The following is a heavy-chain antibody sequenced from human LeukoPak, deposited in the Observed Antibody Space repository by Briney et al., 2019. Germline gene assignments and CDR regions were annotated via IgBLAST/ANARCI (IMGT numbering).Heavy chain of an antibody. D-gene: IGHD2-2*01. J-gene: IGHJ5*02. CDR1: GFSLSTNGVG. Sequence: SGPTLVNPTQTLTLTCTFSGFSLSTNGVGVGWIRQPPGKALEWLALIYWDDDKRYSPSLKSRLSITKDTSKNQVVLSMSNMDPVDTATYYCAPTCTTSCSFNWFDPWGQGILVTVSS. CDR3: APTCTTSCSFNWFDP. V-gene: IGHV2-5*02. CDR2: IYWDDDK.